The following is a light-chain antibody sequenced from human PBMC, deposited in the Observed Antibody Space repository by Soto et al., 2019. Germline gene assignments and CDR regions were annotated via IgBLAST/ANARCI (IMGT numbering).Light chain of an antibody. Sequence: DIQMTQSPSSLSASVGDRVTITCRATQSIGNHLNWYQQKPGNAPKPLIFGASNLQSGVPSRFSGSGSGTDFTLTINSLQLEDFATYYCQQSYNTPPYTFGPGTKLEIK. J-gene: IGKJ2*01. CDR3: QQSYNTPPYT. CDR1: QSIGNH. CDR2: GAS. V-gene: IGKV1-39*01.